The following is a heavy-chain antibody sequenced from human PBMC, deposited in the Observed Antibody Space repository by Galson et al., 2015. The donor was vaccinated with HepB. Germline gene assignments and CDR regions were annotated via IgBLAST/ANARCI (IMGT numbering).Heavy chain of an antibody. CDR3: ARVVSAVALYYFDY. CDR2: ISAYNGNT. J-gene: IGHJ4*02. V-gene: IGHV1-18*04. Sequence: SVKVSCKASGYTFTSYGISWVRQAPGQGLEWMGWISAYNGNTNYAQKLQGRVTMTTDTSTSTAYMELRSLRSDDTAVYYCARVVSAVALYYFDYWGQGTLVTVSS. D-gene: IGHD6-19*01. CDR1: GYTFTSYG.